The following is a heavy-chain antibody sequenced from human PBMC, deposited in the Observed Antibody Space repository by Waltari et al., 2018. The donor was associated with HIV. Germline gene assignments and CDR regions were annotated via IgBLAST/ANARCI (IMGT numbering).Heavy chain of an antibody. V-gene: IGHV4-59*01. J-gene: IGHJ3*02. Sequence: QVQLQESGPGLVKPSETLSLTCTVSGGSISSYYWSWIRQPPGKGLEWIGHIYYSGSTNYNPSLKRRVTISLDTSKNQFSLKLSSVTAADTAVYYCARVRITMIVARPNDAFDIWGQGTMVTVSS. CDR2: IYYSGST. CDR1: GGSISSYY. D-gene: IGHD3-22*01. CDR3: ARVRITMIVARPNDAFDI.